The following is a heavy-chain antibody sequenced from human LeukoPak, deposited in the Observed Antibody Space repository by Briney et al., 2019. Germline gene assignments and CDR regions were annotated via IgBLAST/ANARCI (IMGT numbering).Heavy chain of an antibody. CDR2: IGTAGDT. D-gene: IGHD6-13*01. CDR1: GFTFSSYD. J-gene: IGHJ5*02. Sequence: GGSLRLSCAASGFTFSSYDMHWVRQATGKGLEWVSAIGTAGDTYYPGSVKGRFTISRENAKNSLYLQMNSLRAGDTAVYYCARGGGYSSSRSDFGDHWGQGALVTVSS. CDR3: ARGGGYSSSRSDFGDH. V-gene: IGHV3-13*01.